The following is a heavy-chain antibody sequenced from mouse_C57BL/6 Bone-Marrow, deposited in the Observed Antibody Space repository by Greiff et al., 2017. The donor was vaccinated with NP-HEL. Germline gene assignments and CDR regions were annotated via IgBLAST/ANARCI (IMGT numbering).Heavy chain of an antibody. CDR1: GYTFTSYW. Sequence: QVQLQQPGAELVRPGTSVKLSCKASGYTFTSYWMHWVKQRPGQGLEWIGVIDPSDSYTNYNQKFKGKATLTVDTSSSTAYMQLSSLTSEDSAVYYCARGGLNSNLFDYWGQGTTLTVSS. V-gene: IGHV1-59*01. D-gene: IGHD2-5*01. CDR2: IDPSDSYT. CDR3: ARGGLNSNLFDY. J-gene: IGHJ2*01.